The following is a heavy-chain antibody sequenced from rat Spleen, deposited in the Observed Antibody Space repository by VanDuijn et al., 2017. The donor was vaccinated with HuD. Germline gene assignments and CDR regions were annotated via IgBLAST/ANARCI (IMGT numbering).Heavy chain of an antibody. V-gene: IGHV5-29*01. CDR3: ARQDHYYSSYPDISYYVMDA. CDR1: GFIFSNYG. J-gene: IGHJ4*01. D-gene: IGHD1-2*01. Sequence: EVQLVESGGGLVQPGRSLKLSCAASGFIFSNYGMAWVRQTPTKGLEWVATISDDGSTTYYRDSVKGRFTISRDNAKSTLYLQMDSLRSEDTATYYCARQDHYYSSYPDISYYVMDAWGQGTLVTVSS. CDR2: ISDDGSTT.